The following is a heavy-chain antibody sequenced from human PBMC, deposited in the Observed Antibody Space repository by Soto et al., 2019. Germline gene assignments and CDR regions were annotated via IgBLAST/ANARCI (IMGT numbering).Heavy chain of an antibody. Sequence: QVQLQESGPGLVKPSQTLSLTCTVSGGSISSGGYYWSWIRQHPGKGLEWIGYIYYSGSTYYNPSLKSRVTLSVDTSKNQFPLKLSSVTAADTAVYYCARDAGYGDSRVHFAYWGQGTLVTVSS. D-gene: IGHD4-17*01. CDR1: GGSISSGGYY. CDR3: ARDAGYGDSRVHFAY. V-gene: IGHV4-31*03. J-gene: IGHJ4*02. CDR2: IYYSGST.